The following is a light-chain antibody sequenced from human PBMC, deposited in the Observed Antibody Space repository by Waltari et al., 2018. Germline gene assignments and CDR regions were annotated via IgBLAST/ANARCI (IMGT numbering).Light chain of an antibody. Sequence: ELVMTQSPASLSVSPGERAPLSCRPSQSVSRNLAWYQQKPGQAPRLLIYGASTRATGIPARFSGIGSGTEFTLTISSLQSEDFAVYYWQQYNTWPPGFGGGTKVEIK. CDR3: QQYNTWPPG. CDR1: QSVSRN. V-gene: IGKV3-15*01. CDR2: GAS. J-gene: IGKJ4*01.